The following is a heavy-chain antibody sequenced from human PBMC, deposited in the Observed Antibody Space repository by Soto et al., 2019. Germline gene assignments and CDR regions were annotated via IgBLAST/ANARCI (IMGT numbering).Heavy chain of an antibody. D-gene: IGHD6-19*01. V-gene: IGHV3-23*01. CDR2: ISGSGGST. CDR3: AKGFQHIAVALNYYDY. Sequence: PGGSLRLSCAASGFTFSSYAMSWVRQAPGKGLEWVSAISGSGGSTYYADSVKGRFTISRDNSKNTLYLQMNSLRAEDTAVYYCAKGFQHIAVALNYYDYWGQGTLVTVSS. CDR1: GFTFSSYA. J-gene: IGHJ4*02.